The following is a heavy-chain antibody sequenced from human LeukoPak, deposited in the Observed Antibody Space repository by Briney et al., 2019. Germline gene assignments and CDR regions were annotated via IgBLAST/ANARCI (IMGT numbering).Heavy chain of an antibody. CDR2: IYHTGIT. CDR1: GGSIGNDY. CDR3: ARDEPRGAWVY. V-gene: IGHV4-59*01. Sequence: SETLSLTCTVSGGSIGNDYWTWIRQPPGEALEWIGDIYHTGITNYNPSLKSRVAISVDTSKNQFSLRLNSVTAADTALYYCARDEPRGAWVYWGQGALVTVSS. J-gene: IGHJ4*02. D-gene: IGHD1-14*01.